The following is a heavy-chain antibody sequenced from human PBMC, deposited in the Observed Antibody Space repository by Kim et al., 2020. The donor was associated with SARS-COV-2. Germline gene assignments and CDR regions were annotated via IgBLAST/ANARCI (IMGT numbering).Heavy chain of an antibody. V-gene: IGHV3-30*04. D-gene: IGHD6-19*01. Sequence: GGSLRLSCAASGFTFSSYAIHWVRQAPGKGLEWVAVISYDGTNKYYADSVKGRFTISRDNSKNTLYLQLSSLRGEDTAVYYCARSIGFTSGWYFDYWGQGTLVTVSS. CDR2: ISYDGTNK. J-gene: IGHJ4*02. CDR3: ARSIGFTSGWYFDY. CDR1: GFTFSSYA.